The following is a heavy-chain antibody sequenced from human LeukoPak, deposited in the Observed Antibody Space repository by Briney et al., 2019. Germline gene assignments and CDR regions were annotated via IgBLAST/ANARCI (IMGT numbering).Heavy chain of an antibody. CDR2: ISSSGSTI. Sequence: GGSLRLSCAASGFTFSSYEMNWVRQAPGKGLEWVSYISSSGSTIYYADSVKGRFTISRDNAKNSLYLQMNSLRAEDTAVYYCARLFVTRLRLGELSSTFDYWGQGTLVTVSS. CDR1: GFTFSSYE. D-gene: IGHD3-16*02. V-gene: IGHV3-48*03. J-gene: IGHJ4*02. CDR3: ARLFVTRLRLGELSSTFDY.